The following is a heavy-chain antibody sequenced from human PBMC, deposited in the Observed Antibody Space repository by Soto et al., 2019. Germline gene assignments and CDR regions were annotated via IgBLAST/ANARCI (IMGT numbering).Heavy chain of an antibody. J-gene: IGHJ4*02. CDR1: GFTLSDFY. CDR3: ARGSSQVDY. CDR2: MSSSGATI. Sequence: QVQLVESGGGSVKPGGSLRLSCGASGFTLSDFYMSWIRQAPGKGLEWVSCMSSSGATIHYADSVKGRFTISRDNAMNSLYLQMISLRAEDTAVYYCARGSSQVDYWGQGTLVTVFS. V-gene: IGHV3-11*01.